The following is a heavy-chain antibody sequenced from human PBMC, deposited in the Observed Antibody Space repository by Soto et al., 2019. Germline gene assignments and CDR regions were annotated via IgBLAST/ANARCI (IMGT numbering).Heavy chain of an antibody. D-gene: IGHD1-26*01. CDR3: ARGGDSGSYFDY. Sequence: ASVKVSCKASGYTFTGYYMHWVRQAPGQGLEWMGWINPNSGGTNYAQKFQGWVTMTRDTSISTAYMELSRLRSDDPAVYYCARGGDSGSYFDYWGQGTLVTVSS. CDR1: GYTFTGYY. V-gene: IGHV1-2*04. J-gene: IGHJ4*02. CDR2: INPNSGGT.